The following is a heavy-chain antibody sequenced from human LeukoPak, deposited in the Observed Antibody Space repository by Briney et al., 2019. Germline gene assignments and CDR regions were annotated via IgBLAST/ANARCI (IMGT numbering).Heavy chain of an antibody. Sequence: ASVKVSCKASGYTFTGYYMHWVRQAPGQGLEWMGWINPNSGGTNYAQKLQGRVTMTTDTSTSTAYMELRSLRSDDTAVYYCARDPIVVVPAATSDYYYGMDVWGQGTTVTVSS. D-gene: IGHD2-2*01. V-gene: IGHV1-2*02. CDR1: GYTFTGYY. CDR3: ARDPIVVVPAATSDYYYGMDV. CDR2: INPNSGGT. J-gene: IGHJ6*02.